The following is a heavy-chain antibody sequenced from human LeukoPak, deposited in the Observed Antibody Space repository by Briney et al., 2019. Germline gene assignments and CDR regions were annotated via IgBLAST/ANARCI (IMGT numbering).Heavy chain of an antibody. CDR1: GGSISSYY. CDR3: ARIYKDCGGDCYNFDY. CDR2: IYYSGST. J-gene: IGHJ4*02. V-gene: IGHV4-59*13. D-gene: IGHD2-21*02. Sequence: SETLSLTCTVSGGSISSYYWSRIRQPPGKGLEWIGYIYYSGSTNYNPSLKSRVTISVDTSKNQFSLKLSSVTAADTAVYYCARIYKDCGGDCYNFDYWGQGTLVTVSS.